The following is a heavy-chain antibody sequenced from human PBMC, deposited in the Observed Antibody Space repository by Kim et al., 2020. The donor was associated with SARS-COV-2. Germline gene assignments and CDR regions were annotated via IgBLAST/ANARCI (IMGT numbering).Heavy chain of an antibody. CDR2: IIPVIGTG. V-gene: IGHV1-69*06. Sequence: SVKVSCKGSGVDFNTYNISWVRQAPGQRLVWLGGIIPVIGTGSYGQDSQGRVTITADISTKTVYMELSSLRSEDTAVYYCARGGDYYDDRGSPAPRHFDYWGQGTLLTVSS. J-gene: IGHJ4*02. D-gene: IGHD3-22*01. CDR1: GVDFNTYN. CDR3: ARGGDYYDDRGSPAPRHFDY.